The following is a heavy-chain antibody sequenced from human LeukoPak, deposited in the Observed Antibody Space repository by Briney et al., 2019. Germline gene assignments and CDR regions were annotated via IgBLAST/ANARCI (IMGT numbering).Heavy chain of an antibody. J-gene: IGHJ4*02. CDR2: ISYTGDT. V-gene: IGHV4-59*01. CDR3: VRVTTGTIDY. Sequence: SETLSLTCTVSGGSISPYYWGWIRQPPGKGLEWIGYISYTGDTNYIPSFKSRVTISVDTSENQFSLKLSSVTTADTAVYYCVRVTTGTIDYWGQGTLVTVS. D-gene: IGHD1-1*01. CDR1: GGSISPYY.